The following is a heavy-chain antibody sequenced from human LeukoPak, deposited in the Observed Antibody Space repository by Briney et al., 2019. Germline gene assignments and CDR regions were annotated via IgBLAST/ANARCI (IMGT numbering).Heavy chain of an antibody. CDR1: GFTFDNYA. J-gene: IGHJ4*02. V-gene: IGHV3-23*01. CDR3: ARHDGDYGVKVPFDY. D-gene: IGHD4-17*01. Sequence: TGGSLRLSCAASGFTFDNYAMTWVRQGPGKGLEWIATISGSGGSTYYADSVKGRFTIFRDNSKNMVFLQMSGLRAEDTALYYCARHDGDYGVKVPFDYWGQGTLVTVSS. CDR2: ISGSGGST.